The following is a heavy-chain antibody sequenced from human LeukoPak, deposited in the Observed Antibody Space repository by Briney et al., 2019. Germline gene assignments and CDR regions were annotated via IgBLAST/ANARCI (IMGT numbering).Heavy chain of an antibody. Sequence: ASVKVSCKASGYTLTGYYMHWVRQAPGQGLEWMGWINPNSGGTNYAQKFQGWVTMTRDTSISTAYMELSRLRSDDTAAYYCARVLGGFRRGYFDYWGQGTLVTVSS. CDR3: ARVLGGFRRGYFDY. CDR1: GYTLTGYY. CDR2: INPNSGGT. J-gene: IGHJ4*02. V-gene: IGHV1-2*04. D-gene: IGHD3-3*02.